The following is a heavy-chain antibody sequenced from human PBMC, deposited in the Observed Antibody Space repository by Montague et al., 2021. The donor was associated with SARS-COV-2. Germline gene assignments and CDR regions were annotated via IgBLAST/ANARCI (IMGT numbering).Heavy chain of an antibody. Sequence: SETLSLTCTVSGFSIGSGDYCGWIRQPPGKGLEWIGSIYHSGTTYYNPSLQSRLTMSIDTSTNQFSLRLTSVTAADTAVFFWRGEKAGGIRNVFDIWGQGTPVTVSS. CDR3: RGEKAGGIRNVFDI. CDR1: GFSIGSGDY. J-gene: IGHJ3*02. V-gene: IGHV4-38-2*02. CDR2: IYHSGTT.